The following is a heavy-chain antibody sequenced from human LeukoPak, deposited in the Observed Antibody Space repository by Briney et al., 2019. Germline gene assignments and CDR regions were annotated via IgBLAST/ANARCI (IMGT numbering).Heavy chain of an antibody. J-gene: IGHJ4*02. D-gene: IGHD3-16*01. Sequence: GGSLRLSCTVSGFTVSSNSWSWVRQAPGKGLEWVSFIYSGGNTHYSDSVKGRFTISRDNSKNSLYLQMNSLRTEDTALYYCAKDTVGGSGGHYLDYWGQGTLVTVSS. CDR3: AKDTVGGSGGHYLDY. V-gene: IGHV3-53*05. CDR1: GFTVSSNS. CDR2: IYSGGNT.